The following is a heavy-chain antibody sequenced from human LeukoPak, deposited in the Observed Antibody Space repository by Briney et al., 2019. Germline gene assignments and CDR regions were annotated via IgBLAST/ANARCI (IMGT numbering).Heavy chain of an antibody. J-gene: IGHJ4*02. V-gene: IGHV3-30-3*01. CDR1: GFTFSSYA. Sequence: GGSLRLSCAASGFTFSSYAMHWVRQAPGKGLEWVAVISYDGSNKYYADSVKGRFTISRDNSKNTLYLQMNSLRAEDTAVYYCARDGGLEPRYYFDYWGQGTLVTVSS. CDR2: ISYDGSNK. D-gene: IGHD1-1*01. CDR3: ARDGGLEPRYYFDY.